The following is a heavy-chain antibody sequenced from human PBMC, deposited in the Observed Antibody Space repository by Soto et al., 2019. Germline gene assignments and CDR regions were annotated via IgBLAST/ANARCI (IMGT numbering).Heavy chain of an antibody. CDR2: IIPIFGTA. Sequence: QVQLVQSGAEVKKPGSSVKVSCTASGGTFSSYAISWVRQAPGQGLEWMGGIIPIFGTANYAQKFQGRVTITADESTSTAYMELSSLRSEETAVYYCARAGSYCSGGSCYTPFDYWGQGTLVTVAS. CDR1: GGTFSSYA. D-gene: IGHD2-15*01. V-gene: IGHV1-69*01. CDR3: ARAGSYCSGGSCYTPFDY. J-gene: IGHJ4*02.